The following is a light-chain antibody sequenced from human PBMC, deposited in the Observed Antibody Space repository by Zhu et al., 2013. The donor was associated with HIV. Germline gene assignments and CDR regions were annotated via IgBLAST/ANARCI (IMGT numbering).Light chain of an antibody. CDR1: SNDVGGYNY. V-gene: IGLV2-14*01. Sequence: QSALTQPASVSGSPGQSITISCTGSSNDVGGYNYVSWYQQHPGKAPKLILYEVTKRPSGISNRFSGSKSGNTASLTISGLQDDEADYYCSSYRGDDTRVFGTGTTVTVL. J-gene: IGLJ1*01. CDR2: EVT. CDR3: SSYRGDDTRV.